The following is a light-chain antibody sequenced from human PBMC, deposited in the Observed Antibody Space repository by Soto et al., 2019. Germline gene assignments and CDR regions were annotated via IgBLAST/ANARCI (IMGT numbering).Light chain of an antibody. Sequence: QSVLTQSPSASASLGASVKLTCTLSSGHSSYAIAWHQQQPEKGPRYLMKLNSDGSYSKGDGIPNRFSGSSSGAERYLTIASLQSEDEADYYCQTWGTGIHVVFGGVTKLTVL. CDR3: QTWGTGIHVV. CDR1: SGHSSYA. V-gene: IGLV4-69*01. CDR2: LNSDGSY. J-gene: IGLJ2*01.